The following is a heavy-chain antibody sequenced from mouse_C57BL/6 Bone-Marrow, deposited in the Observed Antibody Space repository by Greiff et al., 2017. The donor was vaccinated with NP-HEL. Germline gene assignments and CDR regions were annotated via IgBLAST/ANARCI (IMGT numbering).Heavy chain of an antibody. J-gene: IGHJ3*01. CDR2: IRSKSNNYAT. D-gene: IGHD1-1*02. Sequence: GGGLVQPKGSLKLSCAASGFSFNTYAMNWVRQAPGKGLEWVARIRSKSNNYATYYADSVKDRFTISRDDSESMLYLQMNNLKTEDTAIYYCVRNYGPAWFAYWGQGTLVTVSA. CDR1: GFSFNTYA. CDR3: VRNYGPAWFAY. V-gene: IGHV10-1*01.